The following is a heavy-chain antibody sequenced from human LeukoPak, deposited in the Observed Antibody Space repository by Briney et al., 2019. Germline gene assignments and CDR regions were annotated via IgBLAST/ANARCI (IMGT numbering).Heavy chain of an antibody. D-gene: IGHD6-6*01. CDR1: GGSFSGYC. V-gene: IGHV4-34*01. CDR3: ASQMFSSASVADLGY. Sequence: SETLSLTCAVYGGSFSGYCWSWVRQPPGKGLEWIGEINHSGSTNYNPSLKSRVTISVDTSKNQFSLKLSSVPAADTALYYCASQMFSSASVADLGYWGQGTLVTVSS. J-gene: IGHJ4*02. CDR2: INHSGST.